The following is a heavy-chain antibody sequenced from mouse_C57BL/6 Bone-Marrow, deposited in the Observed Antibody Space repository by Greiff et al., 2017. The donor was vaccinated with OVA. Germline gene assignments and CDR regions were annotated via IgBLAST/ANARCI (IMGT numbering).Heavy chain of an antibody. Sequence: QVQLQQSGAELARPGASVKLSCKASGYTFSSYGISWVKQRPGQGLEWIGEIYPRSGNTYYNEKFKGKATLTADKSSSTAYMELRSLTSEDSAVYFCARVCKSSFAYWGQGTLVTVSA. CDR2: IYPRSGNT. J-gene: IGHJ3*01. CDR1: GYTFSSYG. V-gene: IGHV1-81*01. CDR3: ARVCKSSFAY.